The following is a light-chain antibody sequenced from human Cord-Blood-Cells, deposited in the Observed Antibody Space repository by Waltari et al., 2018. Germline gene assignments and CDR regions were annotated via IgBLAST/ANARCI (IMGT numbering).Light chain of an antibody. CDR1: QSVNSN. CDR3: QQYNNWPRT. CDR2: GAS. Sequence: EIVMTQSPATLSASPGERAPLSCRASQSVNSNLAWYQQKPGQAPRLLSYGASTRATGIPARFSGSGSGTEFTLTISSLQSEDFAVYYCQQYNNWPRTFGQGTKVEIK. V-gene: IGKV3-15*01. J-gene: IGKJ1*01.